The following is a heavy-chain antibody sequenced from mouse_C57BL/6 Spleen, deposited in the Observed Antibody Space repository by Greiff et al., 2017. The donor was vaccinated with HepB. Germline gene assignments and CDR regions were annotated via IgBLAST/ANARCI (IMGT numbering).Heavy chain of an antibody. CDR1: GYAFTNYL. Sequence: QVHVKQSGAELVRPGTSVKVSCKASGYAFTNYLIEWVKQRPGQGLEWIGVINPGSGGTNYNEKFKGKATLTADKSSSTAYMQLSSLTSEDSAVYCCARGGNYDYAMDYWGQGTSVTVSS. CDR3: ARGGNYDYAMDY. D-gene: IGHD2-4*01. V-gene: IGHV1-54*01. J-gene: IGHJ4*01. CDR2: INPGSGGT.